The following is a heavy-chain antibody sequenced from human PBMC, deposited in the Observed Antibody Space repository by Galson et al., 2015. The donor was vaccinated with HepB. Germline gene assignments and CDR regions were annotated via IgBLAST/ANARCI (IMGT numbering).Heavy chain of an antibody. CDR1: GFTFSDYA. J-gene: IGHJ3*02. CDR2: ISNDGSNK. D-gene: IGHD6-13*01. V-gene: IGHV3-30-3*01. Sequence: SLRLSCAASGFTFSDYAMHWVRQAPGKGLEWVAVISNDGSNKYYADSVKGYADSVQGRFTISRDNSKNTLYLQTNSLRAEDTAVYYCARDKPSSRWPDAFDIWGQETMVTVSA. CDR3: ARDKPSSRWPDAFDI.